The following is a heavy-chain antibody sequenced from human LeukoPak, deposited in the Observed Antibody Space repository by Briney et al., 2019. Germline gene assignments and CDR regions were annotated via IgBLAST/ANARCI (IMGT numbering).Heavy chain of an antibody. Sequence: ASVKVSCKASGYTFTNYDINWVRQAPGQGLEWMGWMNPNSGNTGYAQKFQGRVTMTRNTSISTAYMELNSLTSEDTAVYYCASDTSHTGGYHYREDAFDVWGQGTMVTVSS. CDR3: ASDTSHTGGYHYREDAFDV. J-gene: IGHJ3*01. CDR2: MNPNSGNT. CDR1: GYTFTNYD. D-gene: IGHD3-22*01. V-gene: IGHV1-8*01.